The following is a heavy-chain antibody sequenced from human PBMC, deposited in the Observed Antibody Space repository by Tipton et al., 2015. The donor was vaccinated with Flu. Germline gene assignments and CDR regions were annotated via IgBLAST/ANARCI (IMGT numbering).Heavy chain of an antibody. CDR1: GDSIGSEYY. CDR3: ARDRWEYASGFDP. V-gene: IGHV4-38-2*02. Sequence: TLSLTCSVSGDSIGSEYYWGWIRQPPGKGLEWIGSISHAGTTNYNPSLRSRVTISVDTSKNQFSLRLTSVTAADTAVYYCARDRWEYASGFDPWGQGTPVTVSP. J-gene: IGHJ5*02. CDR2: ISHAGTT. D-gene: IGHD6-19*01.